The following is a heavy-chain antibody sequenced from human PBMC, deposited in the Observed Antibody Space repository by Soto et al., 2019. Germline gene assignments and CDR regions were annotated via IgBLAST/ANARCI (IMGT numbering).Heavy chain of an antibody. CDR3: ARDTASPNWFDP. J-gene: IGHJ5*02. CDR2: IIPIFGTA. Sequence: SVKVSCKASGGTFSSYAISWVRQAPGQGLEWMGGIIPIFGTANYAQKFQGRVTITADESTSTAYMELSSLRSEDTAVYYCARDTASPNWFDPWGQGTLVTVSS. V-gene: IGHV1-69*13. CDR1: GGTFSSYA.